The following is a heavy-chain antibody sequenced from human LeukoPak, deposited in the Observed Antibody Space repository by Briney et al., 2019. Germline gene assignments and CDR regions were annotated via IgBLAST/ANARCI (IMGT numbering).Heavy chain of an antibody. D-gene: IGHD1-26*01. Sequence: SQTLSLTCTVSGDSISRGRYYWSWVRQPAGRELEWIGRIYASGKTDYNPYTPSLKSRVAMSLDTSKNQVSLYLTSVTAADTAMYFCARSFSEKFYFESWGQGTLVTVSS. CDR2: IYASGKT. CDR3: ARSFSEKFYFES. J-gene: IGHJ4*02. CDR1: GDSISRGRYY. V-gene: IGHV4-61*02.